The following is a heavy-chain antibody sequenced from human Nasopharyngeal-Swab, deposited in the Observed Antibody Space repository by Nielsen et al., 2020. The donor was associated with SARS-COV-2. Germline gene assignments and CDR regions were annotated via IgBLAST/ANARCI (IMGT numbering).Heavy chain of an antibody. J-gene: IGHJ6*02. CDR2: TYYRSKWYN. CDR3: ARARLHYDFWSGSLWYYGMDV. V-gene: IGHV6-1*01. D-gene: IGHD3-3*01. Sequence: WIRQSPSRGLEWLGRTYYRSKWYNDYAVSVKSRITINPDTSKNQFSLQLNSVTPEDTAVYYCARARLHYDFWSGSLWYYGMDVWGRGTTVTVSS.